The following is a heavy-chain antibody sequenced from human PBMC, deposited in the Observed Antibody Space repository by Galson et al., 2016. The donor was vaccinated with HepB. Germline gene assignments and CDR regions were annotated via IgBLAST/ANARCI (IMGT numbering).Heavy chain of an antibody. D-gene: IGHD3-16*02. CDR2: IYPGDSDT. CDR3: ARAGIWGGYRPRPVDY. J-gene: IGHJ4*01. CDR1: GYIFTDYW. V-gene: IGHV5-51*03. Sequence: QSGAEVKKPGNSLKISCKGSGYIFTDYWIAWVRQMPGKGLEWMGLIYPGDSDTKYSPSFKGQVTISADKSINTANLQWSSLKASDTAMYFCARAGIWGGYRPRPVDYWGLEPWSPSPQ.